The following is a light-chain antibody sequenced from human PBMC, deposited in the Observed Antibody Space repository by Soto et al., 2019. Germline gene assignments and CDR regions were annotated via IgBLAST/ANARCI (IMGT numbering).Light chain of an antibody. CDR3: MQALQTPWT. V-gene: IGKV2-28*01. Sequence: GVTQPPLLFSVPPGQPASTPSKSSQSPLHITGETFLFWYLQKPGQSPQLLIYLGSNRASGVPDRFSGSGSGTDFTLKISRVEAEDVGVYYCMQALQTPWTFGQGTKVDIK. CDR1: QSPLHITGETF. J-gene: IGKJ1*01. CDR2: LGS.